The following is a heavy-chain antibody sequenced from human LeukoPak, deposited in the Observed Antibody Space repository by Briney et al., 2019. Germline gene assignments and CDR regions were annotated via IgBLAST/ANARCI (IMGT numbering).Heavy chain of an antibody. Sequence: SQTLSLTCAVSGGSISSGGYSWSWIRQPPGKGLEWIGYIYHSGSTYYNPSLKSRVTISVDRSKNQFSLKLSSVTAADTAVYYCASRGGTYDPFDYWGQGTLVTVSS. D-gene: IGHD5-12*01. CDR1: GGSISSGGYS. CDR2: IYHSGST. CDR3: ASRGGTYDPFDY. V-gene: IGHV4-30-2*01. J-gene: IGHJ4*02.